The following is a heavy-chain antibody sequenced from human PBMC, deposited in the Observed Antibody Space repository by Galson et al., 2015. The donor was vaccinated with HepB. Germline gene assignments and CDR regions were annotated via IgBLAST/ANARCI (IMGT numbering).Heavy chain of an antibody. CDR1: GFTFSSFG. J-gene: IGHJ4*02. CDR3: AKGLGGLSTIATRPLDS. CDR2: ISGGSSLT. D-gene: IGHD6-6*01. Sequence: SLRLSCAASGFTFSSFGMYRVRQAPGKGLEWVSGISGGSSLTHFADSVKGRFTISRDNSKKTVYLQMNSLRADDTALYYRAKGLGGLSTIATRPLDSWGQGTLVTVSS. V-gene: IGHV3-23*01.